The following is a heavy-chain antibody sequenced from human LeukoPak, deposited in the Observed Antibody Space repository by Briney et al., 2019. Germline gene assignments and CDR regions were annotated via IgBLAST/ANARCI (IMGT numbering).Heavy chain of an antibody. J-gene: IGHJ5*02. Sequence: KASETLSLTCTVSGGSISSGDYYWSWIRQPPGKGLEWIGYIYYSGSTYYNPSLKSRVTISVDTSKNQFSLKLSSVTAADTAVYYCARDLGDSSGYYQGTNWFDPWGQGTLVTVSS. CDR3: ARDLGDSSGYYQGTNWFDP. V-gene: IGHV4-30-4*02. D-gene: IGHD3-22*01. CDR2: IYYSGST. CDR1: GGSISSGDYY.